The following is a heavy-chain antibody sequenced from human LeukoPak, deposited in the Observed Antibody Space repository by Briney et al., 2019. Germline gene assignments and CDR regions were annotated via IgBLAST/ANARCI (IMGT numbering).Heavy chain of an antibody. D-gene: IGHD6-13*01. V-gene: IGHV4-34*01. CDR2: VNHSGST. CDR3: ARVTSRWYYFDY. Sequence: SETLSLTCAVYGGSFSGYYWSWTRQPPGKGLEWIGEVNHSGSTNYNPSLKSRVTISVDTSKNQFSLKLSSVTAAETAVYYCARVTSRWYYFDYWGQGTLVTVSS. J-gene: IGHJ4*02. CDR1: GGSFSGYY.